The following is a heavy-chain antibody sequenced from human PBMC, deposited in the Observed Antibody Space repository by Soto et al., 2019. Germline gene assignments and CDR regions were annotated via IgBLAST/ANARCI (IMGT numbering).Heavy chain of an antibody. J-gene: IGHJ5*01. D-gene: IGHD2-8*01. CDR2: TYYRSKWYH. CDR1: GESVSTNSAT. V-gene: IGHV6-1*01. CDR3: ARLIGDSWLDS. Sequence: QVQLQQSGPGLVKPSQTLSLTCAISGESVSTNSATWDWIRQSPSRGLEWLGRTYYRSKWYHDSAASVKGRXPXNXXTSTNPLSLQLNSVTPDDTAVYYCARLIGDSWLDSWGQGTLVTVSS.